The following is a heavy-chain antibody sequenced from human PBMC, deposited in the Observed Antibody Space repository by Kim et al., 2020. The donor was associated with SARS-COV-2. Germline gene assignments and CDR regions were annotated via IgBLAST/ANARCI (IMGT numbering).Heavy chain of an antibody. Sequence: SQTLSLTCAISGDSVSSNSAAWNWIRQSPSRGLEWLGRTYYRSNWHNDYAVSVKSRITVSPDTSKNQFSLQLNSMTPEDTAVYYCAKQISDSETYSGLQVWGQGTTVTVSS. CDR3: AKQISDSETYSGLQV. CDR1: GDSVSSNSAA. J-gene: IGHJ6*02. V-gene: IGHV6-1*01. D-gene: IGHD3-10*01. CDR2: TYYRSNWHN.